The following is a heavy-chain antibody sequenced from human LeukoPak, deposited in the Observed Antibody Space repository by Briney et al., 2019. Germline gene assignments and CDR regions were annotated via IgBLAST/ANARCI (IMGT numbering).Heavy chain of an antibody. V-gene: IGHV3-53*01. D-gene: IGHD3-10*01. CDR3: ARGPSYYYGSGSYPYYFDY. J-gene: IGHJ4*02. CDR2: IYSGGST. Sequence: TGGSLRLSCAASGFTVSSNYMSWVRQAPGKGLEWVSVIYSGGSTYYADSVKGRFTISRDNSKNTLYLQMNRLRAEDTAVYYCARGPSYYYGSGSYPYYFDYWGQGTLVTVSS. CDR1: GFTVSSNY.